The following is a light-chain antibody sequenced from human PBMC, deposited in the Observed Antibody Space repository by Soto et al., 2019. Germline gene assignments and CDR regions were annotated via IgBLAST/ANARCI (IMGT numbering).Light chain of an antibody. CDR2: GAS. CDR1: QTVNNNY. CDR3: QQYGGSAPWT. J-gene: IGKJ1*01. Sequence: EIVLTQPPGPLSVSPGDRVTLSCRASQTVNNNYLAWYQQKPGQAPRLLIYGASTPATGTPARFSGSGSGTHFTPTVSRLEPEDFAVYYCQQYGGSAPWTFGPGTKV. V-gene: IGKV3-20*01.